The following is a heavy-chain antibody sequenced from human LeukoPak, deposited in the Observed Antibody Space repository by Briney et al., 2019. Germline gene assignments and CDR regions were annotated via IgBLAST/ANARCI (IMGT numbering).Heavy chain of an antibody. CDR1: GFTFSDSY. CDR3: ARGSRTIELGDDY. V-gene: IGHV3-11*06. Sequence: GGSLRLSCAASGFTFSDSYMSWIRQAPGKGLGWVSYISSSSSDTNYADSVKGRFTISRDNAKNSLYLQMNSLRAEDTAVYYCARGSRTIELGDDYWGQGTLVTVSS. D-gene: IGHD5-24*01. CDR2: ISSSSSDT. J-gene: IGHJ4*02.